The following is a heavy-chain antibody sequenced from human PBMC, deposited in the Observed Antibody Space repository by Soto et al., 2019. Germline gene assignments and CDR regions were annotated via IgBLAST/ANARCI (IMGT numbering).Heavy chain of an antibody. CDR3: ARELKPTDCSSTSCPTALGWFDP. J-gene: IGHJ5*02. Sequence: SETLSLTCTVSPGSIRSYYWSWIRQPPGKGLEWIGYIYYSGSTNYNPSLKTRVTIAVATSKNQFPLKLSSVTAADTAVYYCARELKPTDCSSTSCPTALGWFDPWGQGTLVTVSS. D-gene: IGHD2-2*01. CDR2: IYYSGST. V-gene: IGHV4-59*01. CDR1: PGSIRSYY.